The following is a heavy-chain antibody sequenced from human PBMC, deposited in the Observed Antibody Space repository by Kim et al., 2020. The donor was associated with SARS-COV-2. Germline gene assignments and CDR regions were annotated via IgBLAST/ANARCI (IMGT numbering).Heavy chain of an antibody. V-gene: IGHV3-48*02. CDR3: ARDCDWALDL. D-gene: IGHD3-9*01. CDR2: I. Sequence: IHYADSVKGRLTGSRDNATNALYLQMNSLREGDTGVYFCARDCDWALDLWGQGTLVTVSS. J-gene: IGHJ5*02.